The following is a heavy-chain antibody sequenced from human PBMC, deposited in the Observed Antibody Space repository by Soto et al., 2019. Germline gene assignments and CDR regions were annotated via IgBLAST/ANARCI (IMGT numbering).Heavy chain of an antibody. Sequence: QVQLVESGGGVVQPGRSLKLSCAASGFIFGRFGMHWVRQPPGKGLEWVAVIWNDGSNKLYADSVQGRFTISRDNSKNTIYPEMDSLRAEDTAVYYSARDHERGFGHTVPAGFDYWGQGNLVTV. J-gene: IGHJ4*02. CDR2: IWNDGSNK. D-gene: IGHD3-10*01. CDR1: GFIFGRFG. V-gene: IGHV3-33*01. CDR3: ARDHERGFGHTVPAGFDY.